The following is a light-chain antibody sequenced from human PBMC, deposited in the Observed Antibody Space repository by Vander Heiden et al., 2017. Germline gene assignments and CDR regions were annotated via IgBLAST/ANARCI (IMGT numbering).Light chain of an antibody. CDR2: WAS. V-gene: IGKV4-1*01. CDR1: QSVLYSSNNKNY. Sequence: DIVMTQSPDSLAVSLGERATINCKSSQSVLYSSNNKNYLTWYQQKPGQPPKLLIYWASTRESGVPDRFSGSGSGTDFTLTISSLQAEDVAVYYCQQDYNIPQTFGQGTKLEIK. CDR3: QQDYNIPQT. J-gene: IGKJ2*01.